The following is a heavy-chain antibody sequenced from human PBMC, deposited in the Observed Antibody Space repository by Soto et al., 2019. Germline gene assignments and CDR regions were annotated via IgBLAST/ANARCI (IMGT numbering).Heavy chain of an antibody. J-gene: IGHJ4*02. Sequence: GSLRLSCAASGFTFRNYWMSWVRQAPGKGLQWVANINRDGSETYYVDSVKGRFTISRDNAENSLYLQMNSLRDEDTAVYYCARAPDGSGAYYYFDYWGQGSLVTVSS. CDR1: GFTFRNYW. D-gene: IGHD3-22*01. CDR3: ARAPDGSGAYYYFDY. V-gene: IGHV3-7*03. CDR2: INRDGSET.